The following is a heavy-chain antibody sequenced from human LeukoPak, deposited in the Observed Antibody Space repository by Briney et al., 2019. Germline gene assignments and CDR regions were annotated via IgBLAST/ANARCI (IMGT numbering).Heavy chain of an antibody. CDR3: AALPPPDYYDSSGYGPDFDY. CDR1: GFTFTSSA. Sequence: GASVKVSCKASGFTFTSSAMQWVRQARGQRLEWIGWIVVGSGNTNYAQKFQERVTITRDMSTSTAYMELSSLRSEDTAVYYCAALPPPDYYDSSGYGPDFDYWGQGTLVTVSS. CDR2: IVVGSGNT. D-gene: IGHD3-22*01. V-gene: IGHV1-58*02. J-gene: IGHJ4*02.